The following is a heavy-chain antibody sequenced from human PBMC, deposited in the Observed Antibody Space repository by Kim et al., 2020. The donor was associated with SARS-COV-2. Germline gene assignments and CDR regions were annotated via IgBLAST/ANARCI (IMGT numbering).Heavy chain of an antibody. Sequence: ASVKVSCKASGYTFTGYYMHWVRQAPGQGLEWMGRINPNSGGTNYAQKFQGRVTMTRDTSISTAYMELSRLRSDDTAVYYCASQTAMVTGALFWWGQGTLVTVSS. D-gene: IGHD5-18*01. CDR1: GYTFTGYY. CDR3: ASQTAMVTGALFW. J-gene: IGHJ4*02. V-gene: IGHV1-2*06. CDR2: INPNSGGT.